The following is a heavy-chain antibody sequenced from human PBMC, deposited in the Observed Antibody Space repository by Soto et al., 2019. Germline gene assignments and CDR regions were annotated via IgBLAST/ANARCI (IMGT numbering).Heavy chain of an antibody. D-gene: IGHD5-18*01. V-gene: IGHV4-59*01. CDR1: VGSISSYY. Sequence: SETLCVTCTFSVGSISSYYWSWIRQPPGKGLEWIGYIYYSGSTNYNPSLKSRVTISVDTSKNQFSLNLSSVTAADTALYYCPGDRDTATMNYGMDVWGQGTTVTVSS. J-gene: IGHJ6*01. CDR2: IYYSGST. CDR3: PGDRDTATMNYGMDV.